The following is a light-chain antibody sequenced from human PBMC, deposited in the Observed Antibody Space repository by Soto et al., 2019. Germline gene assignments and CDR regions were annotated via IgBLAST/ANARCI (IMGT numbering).Light chain of an antibody. CDR3: QQYNSYS. J-gene: IGKJ1*01. Sequence: DIQMTQSPSTLSASVGDRVTITCRASQSISSWLAWYHQKPGKAPKLLIYGASSLKSGVPSRFSGSGSGTEFTLTISSLQPDDFATYYCQQYNSYSFGQGTKVDIK. CDR2: GAS. V-gene: IGKV1-5*01. CDR1: QSISSW.